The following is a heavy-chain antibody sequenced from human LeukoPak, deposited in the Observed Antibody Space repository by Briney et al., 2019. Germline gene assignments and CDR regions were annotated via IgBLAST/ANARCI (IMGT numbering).Heavy chain of an antibody. CDR1: GFTFSSYA. Sequence: GGSLRLSCAASGFTFSSYAMHWVRQAPGKGLEWVAVISYDGSNKYYADSVKGRFTISRDNSKNTLYLQMNSLRAGDTAVYYCARGSAALFDYWGQGTLVTVSS. CDR2: ISYDGSNK. J-gene: IGHJ4*02. D-gene: IGHD2-2*01. V-gene: IGHV3-30-3*01. CDR3: ARGSAALFDY.